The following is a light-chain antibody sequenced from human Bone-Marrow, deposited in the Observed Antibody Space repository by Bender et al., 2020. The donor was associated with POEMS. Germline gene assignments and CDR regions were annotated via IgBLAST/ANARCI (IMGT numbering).Light chain of an antibody. CDR1: SSDVGNYNL. V-gene: IGLV2-23*02. CDR2: DVR. J-gene: IGLJ2*01. Sequence: QPALTQPASVSGSPGQSITISCSGTSSDVGNYNLVSWYQQHPGKAPKLIIHDVRKRPSGVSDRFSGSKSANTASLTISGLQAEDEGDYYCCSYAGSGTLIFGGGTKLTVL. CDR3: CSYAGSGTLI.